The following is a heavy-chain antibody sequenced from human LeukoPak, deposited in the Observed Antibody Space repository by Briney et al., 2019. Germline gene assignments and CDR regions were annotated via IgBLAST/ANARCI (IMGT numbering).Heavy chain of an antibody. CDR3: ARGGDGYNFAGDY. Sequence: GASAKVSCKASGYTFTGYYMHWVRQAPGQGLEWMGWINPNSGGTNYAQKFQGRVTMTRDTSISTAYMELSRLRSDDTAVYYCARGGDGYNFAGDYWGQGTLVTVSS. D-gene: IGHD5-24*01. CDR2: INPNSGGT. V-gene: IGHV1-2*02. CDR1: GYTFTGYY. J-gene: IGHJ4*02.